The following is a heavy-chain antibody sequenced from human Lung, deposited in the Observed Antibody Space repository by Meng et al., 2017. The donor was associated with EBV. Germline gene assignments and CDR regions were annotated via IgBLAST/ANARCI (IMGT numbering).Heavy chain of an antibody. CDR1: GGSISSGDYY. CDR2: IYYSGST. Sequence: GRLQESGLGLVKPSQTLSLTCTFSGGSISSGDYYWSWIRQPPGKGLEWIGYIYYSGSTYYNPSLKSRVTISVDTSKNQFSLKLSSVTAADTAVYYCATIEERTTVTPFDYWGQGTLVTVSS. J-gene: IGHJ4*02. CDR3: ATIEERTTVTPFDY. V-gene: IGHV4-30-4*01. D-gene: IGHD4-17*01.